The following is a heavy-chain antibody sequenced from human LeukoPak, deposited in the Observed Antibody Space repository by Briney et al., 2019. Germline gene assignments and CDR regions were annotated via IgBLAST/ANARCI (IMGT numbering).Heavy chain of an antibody. CDR2: VHYSGSS. D-gene: IGHD2-8*01. V-gene: IGHV4-59*08. CDR1: GDSISSYY. Sequence: SETLSLTCTVSGDSISSYYWSWIRQPPGKGPEWIGYVHYSGSSAYIPSLKSRLDMSVDASKNHFSLGQPSVPAADAALFYCARWYCSNNICFHMDVWGKGTTVTVFS. CDR3: ARWYCSNNICFHMDV. J-gene: IGHJ6*03.